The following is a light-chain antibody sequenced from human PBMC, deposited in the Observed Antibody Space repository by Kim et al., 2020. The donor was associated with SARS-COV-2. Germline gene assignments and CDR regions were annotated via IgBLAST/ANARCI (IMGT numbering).Light chain of an antibody. CDR3: AVWDDSLKQGV. CDR2: SNN. Sequence: ELTQPPSASGTPGQRVTISCSGSSSNIGSNNVVWYQQLPGAAPNLLIYSNNHRPSGIPDRFSGSRSGTSDSLAISGLQSGDEADYYCAVWDDSLKQGVFGGGTQLTVL. V-gene: IGLV1-44*01. J-gene: IGLJ3*02. CDR1: SSNIGSNN.